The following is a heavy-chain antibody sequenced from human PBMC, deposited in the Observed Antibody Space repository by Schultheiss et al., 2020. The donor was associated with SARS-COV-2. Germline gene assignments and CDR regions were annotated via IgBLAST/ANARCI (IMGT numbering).Heavy chain of an antibody. CDR3: ARIYGDAYFDY. Sequence: SVKVSCKASGGTFSSYAISWVRQAPGQGLEWMGWINPNSGGTNYAQKFQGRVTITADESTSTAYMELSSLRSEDTAVYYCARIYGDAYFDYWGQGTLVTVSS. V-gene: IGHV1-69*13. CDR1: GGTFSSYA. CDR2: INPNSGGT. D-gene: IGHD4-17*01. J-gene: IGHJ4*02.